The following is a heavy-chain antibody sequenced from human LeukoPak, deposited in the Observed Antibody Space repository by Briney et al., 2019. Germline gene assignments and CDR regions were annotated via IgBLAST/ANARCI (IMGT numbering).Heavy chain of an antibody. CDR1: GGTFSSYA. J-gene: IGHJ5*02. V-gene: IGHV1-69*13. CDR3: AGTHGPYSSSWYWFDP. Sequence: GASVKVSCKASGGTFSSYAISWVRQAPGQGLEWMGGIIPIFGTANYAQKFQGRVTITADESTSTAYMELSSLRSEDTAVYYCAGTHGPYSSSWYWFDPWGQGTLVTVSS. CDR2: IIPIFGTA. D-gene: IGHD6-13*01.